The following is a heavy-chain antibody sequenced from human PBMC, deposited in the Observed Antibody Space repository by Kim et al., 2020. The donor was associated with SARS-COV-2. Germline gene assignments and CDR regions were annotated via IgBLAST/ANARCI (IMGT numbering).Heavy chain of an antibody. CDR1: GGSISSYY. CDR2: IYYSGST. V-gene: IGHV4-59*13. D-gene: IGHD1-26*01. Sequence: SETLSLTCTVSGGSISSYYWSWIRQPPGKGLEWIGYIYYSGSTNYNPSLKSRVTISVDTSKNQFSLKLSSVTAADTAVYYCASRGGGATDYYYYYGMDVWGQGTTVTVSS. CDR3: ASRGGGATDYYYYYGMDV. J-gene: IGHJ6*02.